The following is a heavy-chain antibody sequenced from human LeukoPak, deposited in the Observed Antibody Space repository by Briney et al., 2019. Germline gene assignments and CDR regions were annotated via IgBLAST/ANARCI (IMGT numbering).Heavy chain of an antibody. V-gene: IGHV1-18*01. J-gene: IGHJ5*02. CDR3: ARAWFGLTGDGYTADNWFDP. Sequence: ASVKVSCKASGYTCTSYGISWVRQAPGQGLEWMGWISAYNGNTNYAQKLQGRVTMTTDTSTSTAYMELRSLISDDTAVYYCARAWFGLTGDGYTADNWFDPWGQGTLVTVSS. CDR2: ISAYNGNT. CDR1: GYTCTSYG. D-gene: IGHD5-24*01.